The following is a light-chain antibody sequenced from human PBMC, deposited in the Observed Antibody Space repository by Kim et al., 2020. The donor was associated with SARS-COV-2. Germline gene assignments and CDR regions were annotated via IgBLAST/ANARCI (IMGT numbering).Light chain of an antibody. CDR1: TSDFGGSNY. CDR3: CSYAGSYTLV. Sequence: SCTLSCPSTTSDFGGSNYVSWYQQHPGKAPKLMFYDVSKRPSGVPDRFSGSKSGNTASLTISGLQAEDEADYYCCSYAGSYTLVFGGGTQLTVL. CDR2: DVS. V-gene: IGLV2-11*01. J-gene: IGLJ2*01.